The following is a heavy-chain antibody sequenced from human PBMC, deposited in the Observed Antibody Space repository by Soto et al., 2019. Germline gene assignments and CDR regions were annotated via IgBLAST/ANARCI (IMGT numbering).Heavy chain of an antibody. J-gene: IGHJ4*02. D-gene: IGHD2-2*01. CDR1: GFTFSDYS. CDR2: NSSGSSAI. CDR3: ASGMPYCSSSSCYEYHFDH. Sequence: EVQLVESGGGLVQPGGSLRLSCAASGFTFSDYSMNWVRQAPGKGLEWVSYNSSGSSAIYQADSVKGRFTISRDNAKNSLYLQMKSLRAEDTAVYFCASGMPYCSSSSCYEYHFDHWGQGTLVTVSS. V-gene: IGHV3-48*01.